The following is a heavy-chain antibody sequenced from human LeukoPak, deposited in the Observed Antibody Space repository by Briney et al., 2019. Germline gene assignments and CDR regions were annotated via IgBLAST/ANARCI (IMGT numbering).Heavy chain of an antibody. CDR3: ARGGETIVVVPAAIENNWFDP. J-gene: IGHJ5*02. Sequence: PSETLSLTCTVSGGSISSGDYYWSWIRQPPGKGLEWIGYIYYSGSTYYNLSLKSRVTISVDTSKNQFSLKLSSVTAADTAVYYCARGGETIVVVPAAIENNWFDPWGQGTLVTVSS. D-gene: IGHD2-2*01. CDR1: GGSISSGDYY. CDR2: IYYSGST. V-gene: IGHV4-30-4*08.